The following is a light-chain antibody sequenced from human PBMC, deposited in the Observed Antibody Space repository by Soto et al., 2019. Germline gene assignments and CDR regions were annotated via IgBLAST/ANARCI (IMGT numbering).Light chain of an antibody. Sequence: QSALTQPASVSGSPGQSITISCTGTSSDVGSYNPVSWYQHHRGKAPKVIIYEDSKRPSGASNRFSGSKSGNTASLTISGLQAEDEADYYCCSYAGSSSWVFGGGTKLTVL. CDR1: SSDVGSYNP. J-gene: IGLJ2*01. CDR2: EDS. CDR3: CSYAGSSSWV. V-gene: IGLV2-23*01.